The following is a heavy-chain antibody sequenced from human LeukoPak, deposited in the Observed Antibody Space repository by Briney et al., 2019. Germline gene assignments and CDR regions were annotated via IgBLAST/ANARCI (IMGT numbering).Heavy chain of an antibody. CDR3: ARSLRYCSVGSCYWLYYFDY. CDR2: IIPIFGTA. CDR1: GGTFSSYA. J-gene: IGHJ4*02. D-gene: IGHD2-15*01. Sequence: SVKVSCKASGGTFSSYAISWVRQAPGQGLEWMGRIIPIFGTANYAQKFQGRVTITTDESTSTAYMELSSLRSEDTAVYYCARSLRYCSVGSCYWLYYFDYWGQGTLVTVSS. V-gene: IGHV1-69*05.